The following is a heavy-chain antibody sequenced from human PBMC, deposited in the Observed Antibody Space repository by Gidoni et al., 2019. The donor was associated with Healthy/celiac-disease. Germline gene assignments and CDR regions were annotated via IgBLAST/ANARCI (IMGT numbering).Heavy chain of an antibody. CDR2: IKSKTDGGTT. D-gene: IGHD4-17*01. CDR3: TTDDYGDYFDY. CDR1: EFIFINAW. Sequence: EVQLVESGGGLVKPGGAFSLSLQASEFIFINAWLSWVHQSPGKGLDGVGRIKSKTDGGTTDYAAPVKSRFTISRDDSKNTLYLQMNSLKTEDTAVYYCTTDDYGDYFDYWGQGTLVTVS. J-gene: IGHJ4*02. V-gene: IGHV3-15*01.